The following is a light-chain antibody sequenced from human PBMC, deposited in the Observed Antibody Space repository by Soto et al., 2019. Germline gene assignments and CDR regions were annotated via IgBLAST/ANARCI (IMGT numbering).Light chain of an antibody. V-gene: IGKV3-11*01. CDR3: QQRSFWPRT. J-gene: IGKJ2*01. CDR2: EAS. CDR1: QSVSNY. Sequence: IVLTQSPAILSLSPGERATLSCRASQSVSNYVAWYQQRPGQAPRLLIYEASTRATGIPARFRGSGSGTDFTLTISSLEPEDSAIYFCQQRSFWPRTFGQGTRLEIK.